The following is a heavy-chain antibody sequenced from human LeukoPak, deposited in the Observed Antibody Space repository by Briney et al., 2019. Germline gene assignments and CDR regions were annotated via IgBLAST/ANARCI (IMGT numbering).Heavy chain of an antibody. CDR2: ISSTSRTL. V-gene: IGHV3-48*02. CDR3: ARGICVSTSCSYGMDV. Sequence: SGGSLRLSCAASGFTFSTYSMNWVRQAPGKGLEWVSYISSTSRTLYYTDSVKGRFTISRDNAKNSLSLQMSSLRDEDTAVYYCARGICVSTSCSYGMDVWGQGTTVTVSS. J-gene: IGHJ6*02. CDR1: GFTFSTYS. D-gene: IGHD2-2*01.